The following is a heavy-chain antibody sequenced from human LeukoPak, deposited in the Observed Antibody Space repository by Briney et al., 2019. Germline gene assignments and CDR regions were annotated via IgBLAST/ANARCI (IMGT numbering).Heavy chain of an antibody. D-gene: IGHD4-23*01. J-gene: IGHJ4*02. V-gene: IGHV4-38-2*02. CDR1: GYSVSSGYY. Sequence: SETLSLTCAVSGYSVSSGYYWGWIRQPPGKGLERIGSIYHSGSTYYNPSLKSRVTISVGTSKNQFSLKLSSVTAADTAVYYCAREVPGGTSPIDYWGQGTLVTVSP. CDR2: IYHSGST. CDR3: AREVPGGTSPIDY.